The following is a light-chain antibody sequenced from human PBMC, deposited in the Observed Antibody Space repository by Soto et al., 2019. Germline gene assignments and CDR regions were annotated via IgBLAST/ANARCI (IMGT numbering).Light chain of an antibody. CDR2: GAS. CDR1: QRVSSTY. Sequence: DIVLTQSPGTLALSPEERPTLSCRASQRVSSTYLAWYQQKPGQAPRLLIYGASSRATGIPDRFSGSGSGTDFTLTISRVAPEDFAVYYCQQYVGLPITFGQGTRLEIK. J-gene: IGKJ5*01. V-gene: IGKV3-20*01. CDR3: QQYVGLPIT.